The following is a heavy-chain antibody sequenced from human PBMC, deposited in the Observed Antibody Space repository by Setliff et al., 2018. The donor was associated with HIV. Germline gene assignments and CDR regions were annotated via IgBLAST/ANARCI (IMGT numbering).Heavy chain of an antibody. CDR2: IKQDGSEK. V-gene: IGHV3-7*01. J-gene: IGHJ5*02. D-gene: IGHD4-17*01. CDR3: AKDRDYGDNLLLLNWFDP. Sequence: GESLRLSCVASGFTLSRCWMSWVRQAPGKGLEWVGNIKQDGSEKNYVDSVMGRFTISRDNAKNTLYLQMNSLRGEDTAVYHCAKDRDYGDNLLLLNWFDPWGQGTLVTVSS. CDR1: GFTLSRCW.